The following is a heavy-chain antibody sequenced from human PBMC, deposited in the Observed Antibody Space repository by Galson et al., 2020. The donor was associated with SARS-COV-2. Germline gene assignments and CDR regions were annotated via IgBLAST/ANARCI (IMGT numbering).Heavy chain of an antibody. V-gene: IGHV5-51*01. D-gene: IGHD5-12*01. J-gene: IGHJ4*02. CDR2: IYPGDSDT. Sequence: GESLKISCKGSGYTFTDHWIGWVRPMPGKGLEWMGIIYPGDSDTRYSPSFRDQVTISADKSISTAYLKWHSLKASDTAMYYCVRPDGKNSGYDYTYVDYWGQGTLVTVSS. CDR3: VRPDGKNSGYDYTYVDY. CDR1: GYTFTDHW.